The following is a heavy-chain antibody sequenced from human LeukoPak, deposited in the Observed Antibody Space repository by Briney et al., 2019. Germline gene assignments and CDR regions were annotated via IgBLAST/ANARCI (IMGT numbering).Heavy chain of an antibody. V-gene: IGHV4-30-2*01. D-gene: IGHD2-21*02. CDR2: IYHSGST. CDR3: ARANLAYCGGDCPNYFDY. J-gene: IGHJ4*02. Sequence: PSQTLSLTCAVSGGSISSGGYSWRWIRQPPGKGLEWIGYIYHSGSTYYNPSLKSRVTISVDRSKNQFSLKLSSVTAADTAVYYCARANLAYCGGDCPNYFDYWGQGTLVTVSS. CDR1: GGSISSGGYS.